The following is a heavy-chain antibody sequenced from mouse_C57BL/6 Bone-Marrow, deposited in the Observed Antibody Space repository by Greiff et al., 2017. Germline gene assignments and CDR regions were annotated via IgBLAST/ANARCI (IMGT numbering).Heavy chain of an antibody. D-gene: IGHD4-1*01. CDR1: EYEFPSHD. CDR2: INSDGGST. CDR3: ARHTNWDWYFDV. J-gene: IGHJ1*03. Sequence: VQLKESGGGLVQPGESLKLSCESNEYEFPSHDMSWVRKTPEKRLALVAAINSDGGSTYYPDTMERRFIISRDNTKKTLYLQVRSLRSEDTAVYYCARHTNWDWYFDVWGTGTTVTVSS. V-gene: IGHV5-2*01.